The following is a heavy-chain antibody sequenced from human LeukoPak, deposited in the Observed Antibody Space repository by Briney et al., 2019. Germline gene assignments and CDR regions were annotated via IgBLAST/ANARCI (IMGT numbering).Heavy chain of an antibody. Sequence: GGSLRLSCAASGFTFSSYGMSWVRQAPGKGLEWVSSISSSSSYIYYADSVKGRFTISRDNAKNSLYLQMNSLRAEDTAVYYCARDPGYSYGYVYYYYYYMDVWGKGTTVTVSS. CDR1: GFTFSSYG. CDR3: ARDPGYSYGYVYYYYYYMDV. V-gene: IGHV3-21*01. D-gene: IGHD5-18*01. CDR2: ISSSSSYI. J-gene: IGHJ6*03.